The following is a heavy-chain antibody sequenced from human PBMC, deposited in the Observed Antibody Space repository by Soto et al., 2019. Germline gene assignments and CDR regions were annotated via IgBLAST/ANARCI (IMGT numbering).Heavy chain of an antibody. D-gene: IGHD3-3*01. J-gene: IGHJ4*02. CDR1: SSTFTNYG. V-gene: IGHV1-18*01. CDR3: TRSIFGVVTQFHY. Sequence: PLLMVLCLPSSSTFTNYGLRGGRQAPGQGLEWMGWISAYNGNTNYAQKLQGRVTMTTDTSTSTAYMELRSLRSDDTAVYYCTRSIFGVVTQFHYWGQGTLVTVSS. CDR2: ISAYNGNT.